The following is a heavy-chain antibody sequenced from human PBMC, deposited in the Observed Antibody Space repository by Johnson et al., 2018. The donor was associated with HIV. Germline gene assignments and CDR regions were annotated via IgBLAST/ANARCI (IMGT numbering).Heavy chain of an antibody. CDR2: IYSGGST. J-gene: IGHJ3*02. Sequence: VQLVESGGGVVQPGGSLRLSCAASGFTVSSNYMSWVRQAPGKGLEWVSVIYSGGSTYYADSVKGRFTISRDNSKNTLHLQMNSLRAEDTAVYYCTKHRPPTTVGAVDAFDIWGQGTMVTVSS. CDR3: TKHRPPTTVGAVDAFDI. V-gene: IGHV3-66*02. CDR1: GFTVSSNY. D-gene: IGHD4-23*01.